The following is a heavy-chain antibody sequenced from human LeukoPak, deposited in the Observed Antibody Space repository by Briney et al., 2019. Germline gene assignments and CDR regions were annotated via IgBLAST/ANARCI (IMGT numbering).Heavy chain of an antibody. Sequence: SQTLSLTCAISGDSVSSNSAAWNWIRQSPSRGLEWLGRTYYRSKWYNDYAVSVKSRITINPDTSKNQFSLQLNSVTPEDTAVYYCAREASVEQLVAYYFDYWGQGTLVTVSS. V-gene: IGHV6-1*01. CDR2: TYYRSKWYN. CDR1: GDSVSSNSAA. J-gene: IGHJ4*02. CDR3: AREASVEQLVAYYFDY. D-gene: IGHD6-6*01.